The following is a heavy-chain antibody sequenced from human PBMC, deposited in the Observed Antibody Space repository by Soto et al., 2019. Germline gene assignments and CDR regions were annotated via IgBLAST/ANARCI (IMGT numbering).Heavy chain of an antibody. V-gene: IGHV4-30-2*01. Sequence: QLQLQESGSGLVKPSHTLSLPCTVSGGSISNAAYSWSWIRQPPGKGLERIGYIYPSGMPFCNTSLRSRGAISIARSNDHFSRNLKSVTAADTAVYYCACERGGYGLFESWGQGTLVTVSS. J-gene: IGHJ4*02. CDR2: IYPSGMP. D-gene: IGHD5-18*01. CDR1: GGSISNAAYS. CDR3: ACERGGYGLFES.